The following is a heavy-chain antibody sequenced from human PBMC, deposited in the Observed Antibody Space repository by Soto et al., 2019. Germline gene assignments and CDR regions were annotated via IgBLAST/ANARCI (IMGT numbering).Heavy chain of an antibody. CDR1: GGSISSYY. Sequence: PSETLSLTCTVSGGSISSYYWSWIRQPPGKGLEWIGYIYYSGSTNYNPSLKSRVTISVDTSKNQFSLKLSSVTAADTAVYYCARDCSGGSCSTTRRDYYYGMDVWGQGTTGSVS. CDR2: IYYSGST. J-gene: IGHJ6*02. CDR3: ARDCSGGSCSTTRRDYYYGMDV. V-gene: IGHV4-59*01. D-gene: IGHD2-15*01.